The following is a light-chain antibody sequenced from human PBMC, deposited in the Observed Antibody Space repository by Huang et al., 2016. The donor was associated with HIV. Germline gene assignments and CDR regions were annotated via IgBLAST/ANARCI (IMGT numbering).Light chain of an antibody. V-gene: IGKV3-20*01. CDR3: QQYGNSPVT. CDR1: QSVSSSY. CDR2: GAS. Sequence: EIVLTQSPDTLSLSPGERATLSCRASQSVSSSYLAWYQRKPGQAPRLLIYGASSRATDIPDRFSGSGSETDFTLTISRLEPEDFAVYYCQQYGNSPVTFGQGTKVDIK. J-gene: IGKJ1*01.